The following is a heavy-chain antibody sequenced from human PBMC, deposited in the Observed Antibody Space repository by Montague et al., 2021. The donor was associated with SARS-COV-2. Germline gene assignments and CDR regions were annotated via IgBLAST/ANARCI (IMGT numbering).Heavy chain of an antibody. CDR1: GASIRSNYW. Sequence: SETLSLTCAVSGASIRSNYWWSWVRQPPGKGLEWIAEIHHGGGTHSNPSLGGRVTISVDTSKNQFSLNVNSVTAADTAVYYCGSQGGHYRDYWGQGILVTVSS. CDR2: IHHGGGT. CDR3: GSQGGHYRDY. V-gene: IGHV4-4*02. D-gene: IGHD3-22*01. J-gene: IGHJ4*02.